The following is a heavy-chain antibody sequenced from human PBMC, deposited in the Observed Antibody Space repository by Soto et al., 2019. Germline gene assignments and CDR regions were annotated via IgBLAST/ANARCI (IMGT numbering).Heavy chain of an antibody. D-gene: IGHD3-10*01. V-gene: IGHV3-33*01. Sequence: GGSLRLSCAASGFTFSSYGMHWVRQAPGKGLEWVAVIWYDGSNKYYADSVKGRFTISRDNSKNTLYLQMNSLRAEDTAVYYCARDKTYLGITMVRPRGMDVWGQGTTVTVSS. CDR2: IWYDGSNK. CDR1: GFTFSSYG. J-gene: IGHJ6*02. CDR3: ARDKTYLGITMVRPRGMDV.